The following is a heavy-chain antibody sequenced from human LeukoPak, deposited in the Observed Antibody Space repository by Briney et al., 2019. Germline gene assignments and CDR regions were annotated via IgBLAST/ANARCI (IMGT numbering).Heavy chain of an antibody. Sequence: PGGSLRLSCAASGFTFSSYGMHWVRQAPGKGLEWVAFIRYDGNNKYYADSVKGRFTISRDNSKNTLYLQMNSLRAEDTAVYYCAKSRGYSYGYPFDYWGQGTLVTVSS. V-gene: IGHV3-30*02. J-gene: IGHJ4*02. CDR1: GFTFSSYG. CDR2: IRYDGNNK. CDR3: AKSRGYSYGYPFDY. D-gene: IGHD5-18*01.